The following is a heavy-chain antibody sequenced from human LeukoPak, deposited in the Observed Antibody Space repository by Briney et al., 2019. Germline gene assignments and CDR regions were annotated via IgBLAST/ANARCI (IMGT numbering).Heavy chain of an antibody. V-gene: IGHV3-21*01. J-gene: IGHJ4*02. D-gene: IGHD3-10*01. CDR1: GFTFSTYS. CDR3: ARVREAAAFDY. CDR2: ISSSSTYI. Sequence: PGGSLRLSCAASGFTFSTYSMNWVRQAPGKGLEWVSSISSSSTYIYYADSVKGRFTISRDNAKNSLYLQMNSLRAEDTAVYYCARVREAAAFDYWGQETLVTVSS.